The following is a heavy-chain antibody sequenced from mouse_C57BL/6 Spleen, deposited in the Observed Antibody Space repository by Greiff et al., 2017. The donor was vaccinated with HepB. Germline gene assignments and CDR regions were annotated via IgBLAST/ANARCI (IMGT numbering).Heavy chain of an antibody. CDR2: IWGVGST. Sequence: VQLKESGPGLVAPSQSLSITCTVSGFSLTSYGVDWVRQSPGKGLEWLGVIWGVGSTNYNSALKSRLSISKDNSKSQVFLKMISLQTDDTALYYCARRRLRLPFSYWGQGTLVTVSA. V-gene: IGHV2-6*01. CDR1: GFSLTSYG. D-gene: IGHD3-2*02. CDR3: ARRRLRLPFSY. J-gene: IGHJ3*01.